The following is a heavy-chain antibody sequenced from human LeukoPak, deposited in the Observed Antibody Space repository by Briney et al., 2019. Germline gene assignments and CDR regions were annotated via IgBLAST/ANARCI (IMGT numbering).Heavy chain of an antibody. Sequence: GSLRLSCAASGFTFSSYAMSWVRQPPGKGLEWIGEIYHSGSTNYKPSLKSRVTISVDKSRNQFSLKLSSVTAADTAVYYCATMRSRKNYWGQGTLVTVSS. CDR2: IYHSGST. V-gene: IGHV4-4*02. J-gene: IGHJ4*02. CDR3: ATMRSRKNY. CDR1: GFTFSSYAM.